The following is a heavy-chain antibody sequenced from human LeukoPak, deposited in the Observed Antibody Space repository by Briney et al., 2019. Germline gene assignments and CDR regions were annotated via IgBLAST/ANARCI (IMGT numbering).Heavy chain of an antibody. CDR3: ARSESGTLNWFDP. V-gene: IGHV5-51*01. CDR2: IYPGDSAT. Sequence: GESLKISCKASGYTFTSYWIAWVRQLPGKCLEWMGIIYPGDSATRYSPSFQGQVTISADKSFTTVFLQWSSLKASDTAMYYCARSESGTLNWFDPWGQGTLVTVSS. CDR1: GYTFTSYW. J-gene: IGHJ5*02.